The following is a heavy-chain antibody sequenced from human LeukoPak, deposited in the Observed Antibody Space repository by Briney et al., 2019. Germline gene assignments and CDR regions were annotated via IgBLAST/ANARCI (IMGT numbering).Heavy chain of an antibody. CDR3: ARGDSLLVDSSAYFRDALDL. CDR2: INTDGSRT. V-gene: IGHV3-74*01. J-gene: IGHJ3*01. D-gene: IGHD3-22*01. CDR1: GFTFSSYW. Sequence: GGSLRLSCAASGFTFSSYWMHWVRQAPGKGLVWVSRINTDGSRTDYAGSVKGRFTISRDNAKNTLYLQMSSLRAEDTAVYSRARGDSLLVDSSAYFRDALDLWGQGTMVTVSS.